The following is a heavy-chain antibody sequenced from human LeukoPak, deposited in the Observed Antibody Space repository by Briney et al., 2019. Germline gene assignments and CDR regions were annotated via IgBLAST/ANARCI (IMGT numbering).Heavy chain of an antibody. D-gene: IGHD2-2*01. CDR1: GYTFTSYG. J-gene: IGHJ4*02. V-gene: IGHV1-18*01. CDR2: ISAYNGNT. CDR3: ARESFVVVPAAIPFDY. Sequence: GASVKVSCKASGYTFTSYGISWVRQAPGQGLEWMGWISAYNGNTNYAQKLQGRVTMTTDTSTSTAYMELRSLRSDDTAVYYCARESFVVVPAAIPFDYWGQGTLVTVSS.